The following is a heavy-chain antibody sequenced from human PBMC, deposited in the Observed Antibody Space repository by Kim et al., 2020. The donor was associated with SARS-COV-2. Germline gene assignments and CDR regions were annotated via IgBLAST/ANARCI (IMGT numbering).Heavy chain of an antibody. CDR2: IHHTGSI. J-gene: IGHJ5*02. V-gene: IGHV4-4*02. D-gene: IGHD2-2*01. CDR1: GASISSNNW. CDR3: ARRLFGSSTFWFVP. Sequence: SETLSLTCTVSGASISSNNWWNWVRQPPGKGLEWIGEIHHTGSIKYNPSLTGRLSVSVDKSKNQFSLNLFTVTAADTAMYFCARRLFGSSTFWFVPWGQG.